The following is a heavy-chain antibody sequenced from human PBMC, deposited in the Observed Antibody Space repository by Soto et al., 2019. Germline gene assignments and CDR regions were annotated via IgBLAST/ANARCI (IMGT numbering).Heavy chain of an antibody. CDR2: IIPIFGTA. J-gene: IGHJ5*02. CDR1: GGTFSSYA. V-gene: IGHV1-69*13. D-gene: IGHD3-3*01. CDR3: ARDREHYDFWSGNWFDP. Sequence: EASVKVSCKASGGTFSSYAISWVRQAPGQGLEWMGGIIPIFGTANYAQKFQGRVTITADESTSTAYMELSSLRSEDTAVYYCARDREHYDFWSGNWFDPWGQGTLVTVS.